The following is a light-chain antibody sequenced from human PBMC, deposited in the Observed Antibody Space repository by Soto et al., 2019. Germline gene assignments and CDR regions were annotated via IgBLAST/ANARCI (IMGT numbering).Light chain of an antibody. J-gene: IGLJ3*02. CDR1: RSDVGGYNY. Sequence: QSVLTQPASVSGSPGQSITISCTGTRSDVGGYNYVSWYQQHPGKAPKLMIYEVTYRPSGVSDRFSGSKSGNTASLTISGLQAEDEADYYCLSYTSSNTGVFGGGTKLTVL. CDR3: LSYTSSNTGV. V-gene: IGLV2-14*01. CDR2: EVT.